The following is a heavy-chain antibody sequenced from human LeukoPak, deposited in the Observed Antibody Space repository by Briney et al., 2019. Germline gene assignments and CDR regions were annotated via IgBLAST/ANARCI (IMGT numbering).Heavy chain of an antibody. Sequence: PGGSLRLSCAAPGFTFSSYWMSWVRQAPGKGLEWVANIKQDGSEKYYVDSVKGRFTISRDNAKNSLYLQMNSLRAEDTAVYYCARVNRRSEYFDYWGQGTLVTVSS. J-gene: IGHJ4*02. V-gene: IGHV3-7*01. CDR1: GFTFSSYW. CDR2: IKQDGSEK. CDR3: ARVNRRSEYFDY. D-gene: IGHD1-14*01.